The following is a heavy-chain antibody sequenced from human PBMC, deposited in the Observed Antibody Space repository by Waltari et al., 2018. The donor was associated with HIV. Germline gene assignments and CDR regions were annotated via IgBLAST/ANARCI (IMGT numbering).Heavy chain of an antibody. CDR1: GFTVSSNY. J-gene: IGHJ3*02. CDR2: IYSGGST. V-gene: IGHV3-53*02. Sequence: EVQLVETGGGLIQPGGSLRLSCAPSGFTVSSNYMSRVRKAPGKGLEWVSVIYSGGSTYYADSVKGRFTISRDNSKNTLYLQMNSLRAEDTAVYYCASRYYYDSSGYSDIWGQGTMVTVSS. CDR3: ASRYYYDSSGYSDI. D-gene: IGHD3-22*01.